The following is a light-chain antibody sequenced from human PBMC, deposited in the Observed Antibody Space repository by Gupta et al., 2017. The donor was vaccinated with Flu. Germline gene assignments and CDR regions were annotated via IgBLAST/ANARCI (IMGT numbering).Light chain of an antibody. CDR1: SGHGNFI. V-gene: IGLV4-60*03. Sequence: SVMLTCTLSSGHGNFIIAWHQQHPGKAPRFLMKVEGSGRQKKGSGVPDRFSGSSSGADRYLTISNVQSEDEADYYCETWDGSRVFGGGTKLTVL. CDR3: ETWDGSRV. CDR2: VEGSGRQ. J-gene: IGLJ3*02.